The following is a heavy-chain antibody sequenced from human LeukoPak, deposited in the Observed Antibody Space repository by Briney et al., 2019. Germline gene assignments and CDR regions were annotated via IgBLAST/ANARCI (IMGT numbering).Heavy chain of an antibody. Sequence: SGPTLVKPTQTLTLTCTFPGFSLSTSGVGVGWIRQPPGKALEWLALIYWDDDKRYSPSLKSRLTITKDTSKNQVVLTMTNMDPVDAATYYCAHDQSPYGSGRYFQHWGQGTLVTVSS. V-gene: IGHV2-5*02. CDR3: AHDQSPYGSGRYFQH. D-gene: IGHD3-10*01. J-gene: IGHJ1*01. CDR2: IYWDDDK. CDR1: GFSLSTSGVG.